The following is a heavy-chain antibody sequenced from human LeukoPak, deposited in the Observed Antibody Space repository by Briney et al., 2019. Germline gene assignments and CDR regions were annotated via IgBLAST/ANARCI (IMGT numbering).Heavy chain of an antibody. D-gene: IGHD2-21*02. J-gene: IGHJ4*02. CDR2: IWYDGSHE. Sequence: GGSLRLSCAVSGFTFSNYAMHWVRQAPGKGLEWVAAIWYDGSHEFYADSVKGRFTISRDNSKSTLYLQMNSLRVEDTAVYYCAREVTDWGQGTLVSVSS. CDR3: AREVTD. V-gene: IGHV3-33*08. CDR1: GFTFSNYA.